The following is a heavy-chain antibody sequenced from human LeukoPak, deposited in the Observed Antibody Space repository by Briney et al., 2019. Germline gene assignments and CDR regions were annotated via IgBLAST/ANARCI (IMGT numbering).Heavy chain of an antibody. J-gene: IGHJ4*02. Sequence: ASVKVSCKASGYTFIDYYMHWVRQAPGQGLEWLGWINPKSGGTNYAQKFQGRVTMTRDTSISTAYMELSNLRSDDTAVYYCASPSFESGSYYYFDHWGQGTLATVSS. V-gene: IGHV1-2*02. CDR2: INPKSGGT. CDR1: GYTFIDYY. CDR3: ASPSFESGSYYYFDH. D-gene: IGHD1-26*01.